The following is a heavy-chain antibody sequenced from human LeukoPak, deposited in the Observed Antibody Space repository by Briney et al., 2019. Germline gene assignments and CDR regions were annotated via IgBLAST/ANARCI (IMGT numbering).Heavy chain of an antibody. Sequence: SETLSLTCTVSGGGGSISSHYWSWIRQPAGKGLEWIGRIYFTGTITYNPSLESRVTMSIDTSKNQFSLKLSSVTAADTAVYYCARDRDSSGYYDAFDIWGQGTMVTVSS. D-gene: IGHD3-22*01. V-gene: IGHV4-4*07. CDR3: ARDRDSSGYYDAFDI. CDR1: GGGGSISSHY. CDR2: IYFTGTI. J-gene: IGHJ3*02.